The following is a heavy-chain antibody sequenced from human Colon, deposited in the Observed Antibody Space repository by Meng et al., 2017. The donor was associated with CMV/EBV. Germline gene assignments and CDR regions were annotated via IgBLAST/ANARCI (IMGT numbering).Heavy chain of an antibody. CDR1: GFTFSSYW. D-gene: IGHD2-2*02. J-gene: IGHJ3*02. V-gene: IGHV3-7*01. CDR3: ARVRGGYCSSTSCYNAFDI. Sequence: GGSLRPSCAASGFTFSSYWMSWVRQAPGKGLEWVANIKQDGSEKYYVDSVKGRFTISRDNAKNSLYLQMNSLRAEDTAVYYCARVRGGYCSSTSCYNAFDIWGQGTMVTVSS. CDR2: IKQDGSEK.